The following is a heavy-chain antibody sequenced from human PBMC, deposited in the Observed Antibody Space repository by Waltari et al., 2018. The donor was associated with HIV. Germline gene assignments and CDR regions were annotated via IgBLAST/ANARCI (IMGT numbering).Heavy chain of an antibody. Sequence: QVQLVQSGAELKKTGASVKVSCKVPGYPLTALSMHCGQPAPGKGLEWMGGFDPEDGETIYGQKFQGRVTMTEDTSKDTDYMELSSLRSEDSAVYYCAKAPAALSYYFDYWGQGTLVTISS. CDR1: GYPLTALS. V-gene: IGHV1-24*01. J-gene: IGHJ4*02. CDR2: FDPEDGET. D-gene: IGHD2-2*01. CDR3: AKAPAALSYYFDY.